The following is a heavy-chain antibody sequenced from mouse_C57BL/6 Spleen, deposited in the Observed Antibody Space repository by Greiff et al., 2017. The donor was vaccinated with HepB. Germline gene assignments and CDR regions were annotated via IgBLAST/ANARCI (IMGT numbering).Heavy chain of an antibody. CDR3: ARKGSHYYGSRRDAMDY. CDR1: GYTFTSYW. D-gene: IGHD1-1*01. J-gene: IGHJ4*01. Sequence: QVQLQQSGAELVKPGASVKLSCKASGYTFTSYWMHWVKQRPGRGLEWIGRIDPNSGGTKYNEKFKSKATLTVDKPSSTAYMQLSSLTSEDSAVYDCARKGSHYYGSRRDAMDYWGQGTSVTVSS. V-gene: IGHV1-72*01. CDR2: IDPNSGGT.